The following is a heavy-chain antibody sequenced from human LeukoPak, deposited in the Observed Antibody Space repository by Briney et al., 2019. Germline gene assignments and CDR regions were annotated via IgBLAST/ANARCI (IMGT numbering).Heavy chain of an antibody. CDR1: GLTFSSSG. CDR2: ISSYSSTI. Sequence: GGSLRLSCAASGLTFSSSGMNWVRQAPGKGLEWVSYISSYSSTIYYADSVKGRFTISRDNAKNSLYLQMNSLRAEDAAVYYCARDERTLGTTVTGFDSWGQGTLVTVSS. V-gene: IGHV3-48*04. J-gene: IGHJ4*02. CDR3: ARDERTLGTTVTGFDS. D-gene: IGHD4-11*01.